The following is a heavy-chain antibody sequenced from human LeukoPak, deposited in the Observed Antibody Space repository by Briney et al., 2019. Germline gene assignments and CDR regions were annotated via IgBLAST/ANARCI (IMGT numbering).Heavy chain of an antibody. V-gene: IGHV4-59*12. D-gene: IGHD3-10*01. Sequence: SETLSLTCTVSGDSISGYYWTWIRQPPGKGLEWIGYIYYSGSINYNPSLKSRLTISVDTSKNQFSLKLSSVTAADTAVYYCARMFWVGGACGFDYWGQGTLVTVSS. CDR3: ARMFWVGGACGFDY. CDR2: IYYSGSI. CDR1: GDSISGYY. J-gene: IGHJ4*02.